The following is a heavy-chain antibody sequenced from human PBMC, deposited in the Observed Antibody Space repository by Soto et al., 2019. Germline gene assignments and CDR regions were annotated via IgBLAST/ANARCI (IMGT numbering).Heavy chain of an antibody. J-gene: IGHJ5*02. Sequence: ASVKVSCKASGYSFTNNDVSWVRQATGQGLEWMGWMNPGSGDTGYARKFQARVTMSRDTSIPTAYMELVSLRSDDTAIYYCARMATFGSLNWFDPWGQGTLVTVSS. D-gene: IGHD3-16*01. CDR3: ARMATFGSLNWFDP. CDR2: MNPGSGDT. CDR1: GYSFTNND. V-gene: IGHV1-8*01.